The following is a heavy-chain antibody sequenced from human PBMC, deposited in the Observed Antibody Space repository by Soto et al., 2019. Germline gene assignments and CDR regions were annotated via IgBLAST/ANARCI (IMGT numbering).Heavy chain of an antibody. CDR1: GYTFTSYG. Sequence: QVQLVKSGAEVKKPGASVKVSCKASGYTFTSYGISWVRQAPGQGLEWMGWISAYNGNTNYAQKLQGRVTMTTDTSTSTAYMELRSLRSDDTVVYYCPRHSVVVPAAIRERYYYYYGMDVWGQGTTVTVSS. CDR3: PRHSVVVPAAIRERYYYYYGMDV. V-gene: IGHV1-18*01. CDR2: ISAYNGNT. D-gene: IGHD2-2*01. J-gene: IGHJ6*02.